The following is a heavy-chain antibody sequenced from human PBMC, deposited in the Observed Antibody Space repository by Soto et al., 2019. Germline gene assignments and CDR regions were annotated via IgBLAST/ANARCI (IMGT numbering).Heavy chain of an antibody. Sequence: SETLSLTCTVSGGSISSYYWSWIRQPPGKGLEWIGYIYYSGSTNYNPSLKSRVTISVDTSKNQFSLKLSSVTAADTAVYYCARGIESSSFYYYYYMDVWGKGTTVTVSS. V-gene: IGHV4-59*01. CDR1: GGSISSYY. J-gene: IGHJ6*03. CDR3: ARGIESSSFYYYYYMDV. D-gene: IGHD6-6*01. CDR2: IYYSGST.